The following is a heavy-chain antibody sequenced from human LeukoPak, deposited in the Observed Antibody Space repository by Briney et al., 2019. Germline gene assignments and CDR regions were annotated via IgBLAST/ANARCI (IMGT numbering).Heavy chain of an antibody. Sequence: SETLSLTCAASGGSISSGGYSWSWIRQPPGKGLEWIGYIYHSGSTYYNPSLKSRVTISVDRSKNQFSLKLSSVTAADTAVYYCARGITIFGVVIKYWFDPWGQGTLVTVSS. D-gene: IGHD3-3*01. V-gene: IGHV4-30-2*01. CDR1: GGSISSGGYS. J-gene: IGHJ5*02. CDR2: IYHSGST. CDR3: ARGITIFGVVIKYWFDP.